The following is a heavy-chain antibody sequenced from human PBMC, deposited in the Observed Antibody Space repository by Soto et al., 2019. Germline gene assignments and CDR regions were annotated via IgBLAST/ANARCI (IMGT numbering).Heavy chain of an antibody. Sequence: EVQLAESGGGLAQPGGSLRLSCAASGFTLSGYAMDWVRQAPGNGLEYVSGISSNGVGTYYAKSVQGRFTISRDNSKNTVYLQMGSLRPEDMAVYYCARRARPDFYYMDVWGKGTTVTVSS. V-gene: IGHV3-64*01. D-gene: IGHD6-6*01. CDR3: ARRARPDFYYMDV. CDR2: ISSNGVGT. J-gene: IGHJ6*03. CDR1: GFTLSGYA.